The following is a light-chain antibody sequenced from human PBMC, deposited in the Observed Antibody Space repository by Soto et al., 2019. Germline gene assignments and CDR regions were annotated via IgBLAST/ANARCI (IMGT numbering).Light chain of an antibody. CDR3: QTWSTDIRV. V-gene: IGLV4-69*01. CDR2: LNSDGSH. CDR1: SGHNSYA. Sequence: QSVLTQPPSASASLGASVKLTCTLSSGHNSYAIAWHQQQPEKGPRYLMKLNSDGSHSKGDGIPDRLSGSSSGAERYLTISSLQSEDEADYYCQTWSTDIRVFGGGTKLTVL. J-gene: IGLJ3*02.